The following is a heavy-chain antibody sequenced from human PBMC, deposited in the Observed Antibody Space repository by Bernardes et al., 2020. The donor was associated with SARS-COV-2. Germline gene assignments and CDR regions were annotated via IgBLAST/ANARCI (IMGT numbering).Heavy chain of an antibody. CDR3: ARNKGKIAAGGYCFDD. D-gene: IGHD6-13*01. J-gene: IGHJ4*02. V-gene: IGHV3-23*01. CDR1: GFIFSSYG. Sequence: GGSLRLSCAASGFIFSSYGMTWVRQPPGKGLEWLSHTISSGGSTYYADSVKGRFTISRDNSKNTLYLQMNGLRAEDTAVYYCARNKGKIAAGGYCFDDWGQGTLVTVSS. CDR2: TISSGGST.